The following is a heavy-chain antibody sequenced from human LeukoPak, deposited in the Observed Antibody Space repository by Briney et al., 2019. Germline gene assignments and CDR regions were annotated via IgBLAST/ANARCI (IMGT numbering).Heavy chain of an antibody. Sequence: PSETLSLTRSVSGDSISNYYWSWIRQPPGKGLECIGCIYISGVTNYNPSLKSRATISIDTSKNQFSLKLSSVTAADTAVYYCARTARVFDYWSQGTLVTVSS. CDR3: ARTARVFDY. CDR2: IYISGVT. CDR1: GDSISNYY. J-gene: IGHJ4*02. V-gene: IGHV4-4*09.